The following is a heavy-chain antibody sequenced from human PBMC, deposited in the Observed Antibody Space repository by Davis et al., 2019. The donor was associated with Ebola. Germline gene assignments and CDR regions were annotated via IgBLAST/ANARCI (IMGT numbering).Heavy chain of an antibody. CDR3: ARGIEAYGDYPYYFDY. D-gene: IGHD4-17*01. J-gene: IGHJ4*02. CDR1: GFTVSSNY. Sequence: PGGSLRLSCAASGFTVSSNYMSWVRQAPGKGLEWVSVIYSGGSTYYADSVKGRFTISRDNSKNTLYLQMNSLRAEDTAVYYCARGIEAYGDYPYYFDYWGQGTLVTVSS. CDR2: IYSGGST. V-gene: IGHV3-66*01.